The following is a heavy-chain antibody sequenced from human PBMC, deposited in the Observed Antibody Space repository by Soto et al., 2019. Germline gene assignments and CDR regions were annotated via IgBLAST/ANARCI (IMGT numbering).Heavy chain of an antibody. CDR1: GFSLSTRGVG. Sequence: QITLRESGPTLMKPTQTLTLTCTFSGFSLSTRGVGVAWIRQPPGKALEWLALIFWDDDKWYNPSLKSRLTITEDTSKNQEVLIMTNMDPVDTATYYCAHRPRGYAYYFDFWGQGTLVTVSS. CDR2: IFWDDDK. J-gene: IGHJ4*02. D-gene: IGHD5-12*01. V-gene: IGHV2-5*02. CDR3: AHRPRGYAYYFDF.